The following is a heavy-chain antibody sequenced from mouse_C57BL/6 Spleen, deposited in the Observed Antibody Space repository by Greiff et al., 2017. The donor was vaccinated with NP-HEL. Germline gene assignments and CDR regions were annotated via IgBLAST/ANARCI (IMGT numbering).Heavy chain of an antibody. D-gene: IGHD2-5*01. J-gene: IGHJ1*03. CDR1: GYTFTDYN. CDR2: INPNNGGT. V-gene: IGHV1-18*01. CDR3: ARSFKVTTSNWYFDV. Sequence: VQLKESGPELVKPGASVKIPCKASGYTFTDYNMDWVKQSHGKSLEWIGDINPNNGGTIYNQKFKGKATLTVDKSSSTAYMELRSLTSEDTAVYYCARSFKVTTSNWYFDVWGTGTTVTVSS.